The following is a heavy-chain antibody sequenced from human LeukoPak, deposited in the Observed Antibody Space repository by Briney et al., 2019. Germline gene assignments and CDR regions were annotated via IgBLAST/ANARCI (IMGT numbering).Heavy chain of an antibody. CDR2: ISAYSANT. CDR1: AYTFTSNS. D-gene: IGHD3-22*01. CDR3: ARTTSGYYYDY. Sequence: ASVTVSCKASAYTFTSNSISWVRQAPGQGLEWMGWISAYSANTKYAQKLQGRVTMTTDKSTSTAYMELRSLRSDDTDVYYCARTTSGYYYDYWGQGTLVTVSS. J-gene: IGHJ4*02. V-gene: IGHV1-18*01.